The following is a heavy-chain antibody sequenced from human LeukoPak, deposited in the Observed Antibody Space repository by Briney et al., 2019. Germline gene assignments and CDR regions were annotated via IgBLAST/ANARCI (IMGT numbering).Heavy chain of an antibody. CDR3: ARDLGHTGYDLYDY. CDR2: MKQDGSEK. Sequence: GGSLRLSCAVSGINFRGYWMAWVRQAPGKGPEWVANMKQDGSEKYYVDSVKGRFTISRDNAKNSLYLEMNSLRVEDTAVYYCARDLGHTGYDLYDYWGQGTLVTVSS. V-gene: IGHV3-7*01. D-gene: IGHD5-12*01. CDR1: GINFRGYW. J-gene: IGHJ4*02.